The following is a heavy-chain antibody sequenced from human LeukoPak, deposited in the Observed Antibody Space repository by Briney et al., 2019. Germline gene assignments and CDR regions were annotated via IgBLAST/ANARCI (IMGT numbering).Heavy chain of an antibody. V-gene: IGHV3-48*02. D-gene: IGHD2-2*01. CDR1: GFTFGTSD. J-gene: IGHJ5*02. CDR3: ARGYCSSTDCHLESHFGS. CDR2: ITSSTKTL. Sequence: GGSLRVSCAASGFTFGTSDLGWVRQAPGKGLEWLSYITSSTKTLYMDSVQGRFTISRDNANNSLYLQMDSLREEDTAVYYCARGYCSSTDCHLESHFGSCGQGTLVTVSS.